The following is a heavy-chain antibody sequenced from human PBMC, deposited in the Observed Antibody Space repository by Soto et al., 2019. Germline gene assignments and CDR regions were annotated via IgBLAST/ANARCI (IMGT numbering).Heavy chain of an antibody. CDR3: ARYCGSTICRLYGMDV. Sequence: GGSLRLSCAASELIVSSDYMSWVRQAPGKGLEWVSIIYSGGTTYYAVSVKGRFTISRDNSKNTLYLQMNTLRAEDTAVYYCARYCGSTICRLYGMDVWGQGTTVTVSS. D-gene: IGHD2-2*01. V-gene: IGHV3-53*01. CDR1: ELIVSSDY. J-gene: IGHJ6*02. CDR2: IYSGGTT.